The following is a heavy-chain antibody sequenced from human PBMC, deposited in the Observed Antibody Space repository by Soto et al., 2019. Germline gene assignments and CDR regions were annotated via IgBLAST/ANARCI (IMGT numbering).Heavy chain of an antibody. CDR2: INHRGST. D-gene: IGHD1-26*01. V-gene: IGHV4-34*01. CDR1: GASFTGYY. CDR3: ARQVGGDKWYFDV. Sequence: SETLSLTCAVYGASFTGYYWSWIRQAPGKGLEWIGEINHRGSTHYNPSLKSRVTISVDTSKNQFSLKLNSVTAADTALYYCARQVGGDKWYFDVWGRGTLVTVSS. J-gene: IGHJ2*01.